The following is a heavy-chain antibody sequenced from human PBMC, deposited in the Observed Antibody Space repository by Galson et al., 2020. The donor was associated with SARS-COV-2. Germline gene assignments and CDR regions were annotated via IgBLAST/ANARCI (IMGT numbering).Heavy chain of an antibody. CDR2: ISYIGIT. D-gene: IGHD4-17*01. V-gene: IGHV4-59*01. Sequence: ETSETLSLTCSVSDAPMSSYYWSWIRQPPGKGLEWIGYISYIGITSYNPSLRSRVTISVDLSKNQPSLKVTTVTAADTAVYYCASDPAPLYGGDYYYGMDVWGRGTPGAVSS. J-gene: IGHJ6*01. CDR1: DAPMSSYY. CDR3: ASDPAPLYGGDYYYGMDV.